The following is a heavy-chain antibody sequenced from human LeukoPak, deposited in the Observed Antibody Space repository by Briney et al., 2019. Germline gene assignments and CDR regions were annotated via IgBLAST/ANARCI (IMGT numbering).Heavy chain of an antibody. Sequence: GASVKVSCKASGYTFTGYYIHWVRQAPGRGLEWVGWINPNSGDTHSAQNFQGRVTMTRDTSISTASMDLSRLRSDDTAVYYCARAPKNDAYDIWGRGTMVTVSS. V-gene: IGHV1-2*02. CDR3: ARAPKNDAYDI. J-gene: IGHJ3*02. CDR1: GYTFTGYY. CDR2: INPNSGDT.